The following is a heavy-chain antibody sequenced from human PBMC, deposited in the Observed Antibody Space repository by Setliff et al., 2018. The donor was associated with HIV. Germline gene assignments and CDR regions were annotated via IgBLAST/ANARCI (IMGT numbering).Heavy chain of an antibody. CDR1: GDSISIYY. D-gene: IGHD3-9*01. CDR3: ARGGYYDILTGYSNGFDY. Sequence: SETLSLTCTVSGDSISIYYWSWIRQPPGKGLEWIGYIYYTGITTYNPSLKSRVTISVDTSKNQFSLKLSSVTAADTAVYYCARGGYYDILTGYSNGFDYWGQGTLVTVAS. CDR2: IYYTGIT. J-gene: IGHJ4*02. V-gene: IGHV4-59*01.